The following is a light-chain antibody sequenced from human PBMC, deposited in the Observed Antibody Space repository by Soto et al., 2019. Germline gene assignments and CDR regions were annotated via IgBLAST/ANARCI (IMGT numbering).Light chain of an antibody. CDR1: QSVSSSY. CDR2: GAS. CDR3: QQYHWAPDT. V-gene: IGKV3-20*01. Sequence: EIVLTQSPGTLSLSPGERATLSCRASQSVSSSYLAWYQQKPGQAPRLLIYGASSRATGIPDRFSGSGSGTDFTLTISSLEPEDFAVYYCQQYHWAPDTFGQGTRLEIK. J-gene: IGKJ5*01.